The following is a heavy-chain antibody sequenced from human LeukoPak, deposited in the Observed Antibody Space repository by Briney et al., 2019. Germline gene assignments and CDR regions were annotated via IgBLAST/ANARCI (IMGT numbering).Heavy chain of an antibody. V-gene: IGHV3-21*01. CDR2: ISSSSSYI. D-gene: IGHD6-6*01. Sequence: GGSLRLSCAASGFTFSSYSMNWVRQAPGKELEWVSCISSSSSYIYYADSVKGRFTISRDNAKNSLYLQMNSLRAEDTAVYYCSRAPRVSRGHPAARPGHYYYYMDVWGKETTVTVSS. CDR3: SRAPRVSRGHPAARPGHYYYYMDV. J-gene: IGHJ6*03. CDR1: GFTFSSYS.